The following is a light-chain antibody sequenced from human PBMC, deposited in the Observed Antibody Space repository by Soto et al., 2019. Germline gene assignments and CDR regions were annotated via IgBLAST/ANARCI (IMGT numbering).Light chain of an antibody. Sequence: DLEMTQSPLSLPVTPGEPASISCRSSQSLLHSNGYTYLDWYLQKPGQPPQLLIYVVSNRASGVPGRFSGSGSGTDFTLNISRVEPEDAGVAYCMQGVQLPHSCGQGTKLEIK. CDR2: VVS. V-gene: IGKV2-28*01. CDR3: MQGVQLPHS. CDR1: QSLLHSNGYTY. J-gene: IGKJ2*01.